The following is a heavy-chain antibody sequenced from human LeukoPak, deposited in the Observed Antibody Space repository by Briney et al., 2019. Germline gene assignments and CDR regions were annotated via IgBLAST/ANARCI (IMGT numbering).Heavy chain of an antibody. Sequence: GGSLRLSCAASGFSSNSYWMHWVRQAPGKGLEWVSGISWNSASIGYADSVKGRFTISRDNAKNFLYLQMNSLRVEDTALYYCVKDIRGATVTDYGMDVWGQGTTVTVSS. D-gene: IGHD4-17*01. CDR2: ISWNSASI. V-gene: IGHV3-9*02. CDR1: GFSSNSYW. CDR3: VKDIRGATVTDYGMDV. J-gene: IGHJ6*02.